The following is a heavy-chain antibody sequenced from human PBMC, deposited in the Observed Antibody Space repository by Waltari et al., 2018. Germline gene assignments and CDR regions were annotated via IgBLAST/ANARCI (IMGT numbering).Heavy chain of an antibody. CDR2: FNSYNVKT. J-gene: IGHJ3*01. CDR1: GYNLVNYG. D-gene: IGHD1-26*01. V-gene: IGHV1-18*01. CDR3: ARVVFSGRYPHGFDF. Sequence: QVYLVQSGAEMKKPGASVKVSCKASGYNLVNYGISGVRQALGQGLEWVGWFNSYNVKTTYAHNLQYRVTMTMDRSTATAHMELRSLRSDDTAVYYCARVVFSGRYPHGFDFWGQGTMVTVS.